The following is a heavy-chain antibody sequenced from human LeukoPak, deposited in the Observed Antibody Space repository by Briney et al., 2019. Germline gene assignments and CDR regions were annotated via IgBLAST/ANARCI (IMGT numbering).Heavy chain of an antibody. CDR2: IYYSGST. Sequence: SQTLSLTCTVSGGSISSGGYYWSWIRQHPGKGLEWIGYIYYSGSTYYNPSLKSRVTISVDTSKNQLSLKLSSVTAADTAVYYCARYRIRYCSGGSCYKWFDPWGQGTLVTVSS. J-gene: IGHJ5*02. CDR1: GGSISSGGYY. CDR3: ARYRIRYCSGGSCYKWFDP. V-gene: IGHV4-31*03. D-gene: IGHD2-15*01.